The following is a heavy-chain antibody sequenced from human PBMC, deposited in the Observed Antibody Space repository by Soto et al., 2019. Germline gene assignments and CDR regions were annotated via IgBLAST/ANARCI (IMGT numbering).Heavy chain of an antibody. D-gene: IGHD3-22*01. CDR2: VYSSGST. Sequence: SETLSLTCTVSGGSINSYYWSWIRQSAGKGLEWIGRVYSSGSTFYNPSLKSRLTMSVDTPNNQFSLKLSSVTAADTAVYSCARDKGDSRIDYWGLRTLVTVSS. J-gene: IGHJ4*02. CDR3: ARDKGDSRIDY. V-gene: IGHV4-4*07. CDR1: GGSINSYY.